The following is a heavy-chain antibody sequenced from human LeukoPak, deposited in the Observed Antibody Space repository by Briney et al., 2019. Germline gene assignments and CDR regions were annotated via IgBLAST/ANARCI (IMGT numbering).Heavy chain of an antibody. CDR3: AKGSDYYYGSGSYLVY. J-gene: IGHJ4*02. V-gene: IGHV3-30*18. CDR1: GFTFSSYG. Sequence: PGGSLRLSCAASGFTFSSYGMHWVRQAPGKGLEWVAVISYDGSNKYYADSVKGRFTISRDNSKNTLYLQMNSLRAEDTAVYYCAKGSDYYYGSGSYLVYWGQGTLVTVSS. D-gene: IGHD3-10*01. CDR2: ISYDGSNK.